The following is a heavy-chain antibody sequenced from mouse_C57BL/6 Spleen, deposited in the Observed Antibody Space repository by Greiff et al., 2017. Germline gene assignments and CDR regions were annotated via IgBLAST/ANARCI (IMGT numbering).Heavy chain of an antibody. D-gene: IGHD2-3*01. CDR1: GFTFSDYG. J-gene: IGHJ2*01. V-gene: IGHV5-17*01. CDR2: ISSGSSTI. CDR3: AKVDGYYGSYFDY. Sequence: EVQGVASGGGLVKPGGSLKLSCAASGFTFSDYGMHWVRQAPEKGLEWVAYISSGSSTIYYADTVKGRFTISRDNAKNTLFLQMTSLRSEDTAMYYCAKVDGYYGSYFDYWGQGTTRTVSS.